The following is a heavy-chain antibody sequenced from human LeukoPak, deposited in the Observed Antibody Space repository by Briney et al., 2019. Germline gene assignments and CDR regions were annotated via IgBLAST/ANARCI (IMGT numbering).Heavy chain of an antibody. CDR3: ECDGVSTTSDGDVDF. J-gene: IGHJ4*02. Sequence: ASVKVSCKASGYTFTNYGISWVRQAPGQGLEWMGWISAYSGNTHYAQKIQGRVTMTTDTSTSTAYMELSTLTTDDTAVYYCECDGVSTTSDGDVDFWGWGTVV. V-gene: IGHV1-18*01. CDR2: ISAYSGNT. D-gene: IGHD5/OR15-5a*01. CDR1: GYTFTNYG.